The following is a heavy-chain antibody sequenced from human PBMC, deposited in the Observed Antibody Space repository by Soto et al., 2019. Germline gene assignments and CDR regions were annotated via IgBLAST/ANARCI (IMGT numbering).Heavy chain of an antibody. CDR2: ISYDGSNK. D-gene: IGHD2-15*01. J-gene: IGHJ6*02. V-gene: IGHV3-30*18. CDR1: GFTFSSYG. Sequence: LXLSCAASGFTFSSYGMHWVRQAPGKGLEWVAVISYDGSNKYYADSVKGRFTISRDNSKNTLYLQMNSLRAEDTAVYYCAKVVSRYYCGMVVWCQGTTVTGSS. CDR3: AKVVSRYYCGMVV.